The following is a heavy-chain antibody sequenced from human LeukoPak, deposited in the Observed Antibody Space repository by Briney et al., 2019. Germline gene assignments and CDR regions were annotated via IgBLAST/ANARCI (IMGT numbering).Heavy chain of an antibody. J-gene: IGHJ6*03. CDR3: ARDEVTIFGVVKGHYYYYYYMDV. V-gene: IGHV4-4*07. CDR1: GGSLSSYL. CDR2: IYTSGST. Sequence: SETLSLTCPVSGGSLSSYLWSWIRQLAGKGLEWVGRIYTSGSTNYNPSLKSRVTMSVDTSKNQFSLKLSSVTAAGTAVYYCARDEVTIFGVVKGHYYYYYYMDVWGKGTTVTVSS. D-gene: IGHD3-3*01.